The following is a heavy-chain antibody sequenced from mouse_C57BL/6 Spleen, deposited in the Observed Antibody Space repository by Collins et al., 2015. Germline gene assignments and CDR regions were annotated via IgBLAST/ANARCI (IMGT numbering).Heavy chain of an antibody. D-gene: IGHD1-1*01. Sequence: QVQLQQPGAELVKPGASVKLSCKASGYTFTSYWMQWVKQRPGQGLERIGEIDPSDSYTNYNQKFKGKATLTVDTSSSTAYMQLSSLTSEDSAVYYCARNYYGSSYWYFDVWGTGTTVTVSS. CDR2: IDPSDSYT. CDR1: GYTFTSYW. V-gene: IGHV1-50*01. J-gene: IGHJ1*03. CDR3: ARNYYGSSYWYFDV.